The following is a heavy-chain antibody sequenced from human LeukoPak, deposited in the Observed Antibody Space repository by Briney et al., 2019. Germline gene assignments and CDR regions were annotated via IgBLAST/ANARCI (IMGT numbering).Heavy chain of an antibody. D-gene: IGHD6-19*01. J-gene: IGHJ4*02. CDR1: GGSIRSYY. V-gene: IGHV4-59*08. Sequence: SETLSLTCTVYGGSIRSYYWSWIRQPPGKGLEWIGYIYYSGSTNYNPSLKSRVTISVDTSKNQFSLRLSSVTAADTAVYYCAKGGGFTSGWHDYWGQGTLVTVSS. CDR2: IYYSGST. CDR3: AKGGGFTSGWHDY.